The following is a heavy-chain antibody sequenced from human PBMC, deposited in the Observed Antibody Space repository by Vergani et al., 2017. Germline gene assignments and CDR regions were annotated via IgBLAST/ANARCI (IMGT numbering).Heavy chain of an antibody. CDR2: IYYSRST. CDR3: ARDTSVGGFDY. V-gene: IGHV4-31*03. CDR1: GGSISSGGYY. D-gene: IGHD2-15*01. Sequence: QVQLQESGPGLVKPSQTLSLTCTVSGGSISSGGYYWGWIGQHPGRGLEWIWYIYYSRSTYYNPSLKRRVTISVDTSKNQFSLKLSSVTAADTAVYYCARDTSVGGFDYWGQGTLVTVSS. J-gene: IGHJ4*02.